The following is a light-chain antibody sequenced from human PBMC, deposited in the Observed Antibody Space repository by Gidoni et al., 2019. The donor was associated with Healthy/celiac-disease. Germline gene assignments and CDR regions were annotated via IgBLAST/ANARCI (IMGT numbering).Light chain of an antibody. CDR1: QSISSY. J-gene: IGKJ1*01. Sequence: DIQMTQSPSSLSASVGDRVTITCRASQSISSYLNWYQQKPGKAPKLLIYAASSLRSGVPSRFSGSGSGTDFTLTISSLQPEDFATHYCQQSYSTPGFGQGTKVEIK. CDR3: QQSYSTPG. CDR2: AAS. V-gene: IGKV1-39*01.